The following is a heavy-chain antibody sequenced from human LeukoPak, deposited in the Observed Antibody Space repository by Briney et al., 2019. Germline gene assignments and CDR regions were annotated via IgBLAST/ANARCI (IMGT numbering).Heavy chain of an antibody. CDR1: GFTFPSYW. D-gene: IGHD6-13*01. CDR3: TKGGQTSSWFWVE. CDR2: IKQRGSEK. Sequence: AGGSLRLSCVASGFTFPSYWMTWVRQAPGKALEWVANIKQRGSEKYYVDSVKGRFTISRDDAKNSLYLQMNSLRDEDTAVYYCTKGGQTSSWFWVEWGQGTLVTVSS. V-gene: IGHV3-7*01. J-gene: IGHJ4*02.